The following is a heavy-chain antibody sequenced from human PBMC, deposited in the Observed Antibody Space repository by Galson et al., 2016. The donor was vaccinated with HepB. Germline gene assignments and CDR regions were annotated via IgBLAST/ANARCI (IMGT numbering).Heavy chain of an antibody. V-gene: IGHV3-74*01. Sequence: LRLSCAASGFTFSNYWMYWVRQAPGKGLVWVSRIKTDGSITGYADSVKGRFTISRANGKKTMYLQMHSLRAEDTALYYCARGRRGAISDFFDSWGQGTLVTVSS. J-gene: IGHJ4*02. CDR3: ARGRRGAISDFFDS. CDR2: IKTDGSIT. CDR1: GFTFSNYW. D-gene: IGHD3-10*01.